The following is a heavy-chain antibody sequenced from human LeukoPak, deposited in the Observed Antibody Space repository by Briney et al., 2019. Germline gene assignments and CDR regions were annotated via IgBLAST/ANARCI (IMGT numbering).Heavy chain of an antibody. Sequence: PGGSLRLSCATSGFTFGHHSMHWVRQPPGKGLEWVSLITWDSSRTHYSGSVEGRFTISRDNSKSSLYLQMDSLRTEDTALYYCAKNNAGGDYYHRWGQGTLVTVS. CDR3: AKNNAGGDYYHR. V-gene: IGHV3-43*01. CDR2: ITWDSSRT. J-gene: IGHJ4*02. D-gene: IGHD2-21*01. CDR1: GFTFGHHS.